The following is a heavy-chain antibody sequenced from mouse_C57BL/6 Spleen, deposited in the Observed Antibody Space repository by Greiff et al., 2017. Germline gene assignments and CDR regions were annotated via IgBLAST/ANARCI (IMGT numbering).Heavy chain of an antibody. Sequence: EVQLQQSGPELVKPGASVKISCKASGYTFTDSYMNWVKQSHGKSLEWIGDINPNNGGTSYNQKFKGKATLTVDKSSSTAYMELRSLTSEDSAVYYCARDYYGRSWFAYWGQGTLVTVSA. D-gene: IGHD1-1*01. CDR2: INPNNGGT. CDR3: ARDYYGRSWFAY. V-gene: IGHV1-26*01. CDR1: GYTFTDSY. J-gene: IGHJ3*01.